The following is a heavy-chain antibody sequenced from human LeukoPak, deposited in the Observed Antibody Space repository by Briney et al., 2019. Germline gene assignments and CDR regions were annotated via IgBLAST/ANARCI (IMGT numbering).Heavy chain of an antibody. J-gene: IGHJ3*02. V-gene: IGHV3-66*01. D-gene: IGHD6-19*01. CDR3: ARTFIAVAGTRSGAFDI. Sequence: GGSLRLSCAASGFTVSSNYMSWVRQAPGKGLEWVSVIYSGGSTYYADSVKGRFTISRDNSKNTLYLQMNSLRAEDTAVYYCARTFIAVAGTRSGAFDIWGQGTMVTVSS. CDR2: IYSGGST. CDR1: GFTVSSNY.